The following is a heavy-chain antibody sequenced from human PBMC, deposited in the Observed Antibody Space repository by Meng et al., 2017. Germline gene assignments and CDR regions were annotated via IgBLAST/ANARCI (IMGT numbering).Heavy chain of an antibody. Sequence: GPQEESGPGLLKPSEPLSLTCTASGGSISDYYWSWIRQPPGKGLEWIGYIHSSGRTSSNPSLTSRVTISVDTSKNQFSLKLSSVTAADAAVYYCARAAYCGAGCYWYFDLWGRGTLVTVSS. CDR3: ARAAYCGAGCYWYFDL. J-gene: IGHJ2*01. CDR2: IHSSGRT. D-gene: IGHD2-21*02. V-gene: IGHV4-59*01. CDR1: GGSISDYY.